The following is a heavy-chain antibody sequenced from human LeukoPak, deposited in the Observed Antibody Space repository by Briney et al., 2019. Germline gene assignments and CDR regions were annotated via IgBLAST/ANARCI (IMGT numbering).Heavy chain of an antibody. J-gene: IGHJ4*02. D-gene: IGHD2-21*02. V-gene: IGHV3-66*01. CDR3: AGSLAYCGGDCRLGDY. Sequence: GGSLRLSCAASGFTVSANYMTWVRQAPGKGLEWVSIIYSVGSTYYADSVKGRFTFSRDNSKNTLYLQMSNLRSEDTAMYYCAGSLAYCGGDCRLGDYWGQGTLVTVSS. CDR2: IYSVGST. CDR1: GFTVSANY.